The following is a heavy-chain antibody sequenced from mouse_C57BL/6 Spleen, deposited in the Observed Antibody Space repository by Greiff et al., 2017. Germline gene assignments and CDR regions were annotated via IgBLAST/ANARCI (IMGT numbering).Heavy chain of an antibody. Sequence: QVQLKQSGAELARPGASVKLSCKASGYTFTSYGISWVKQRTGQGLEWIGEIYPRSGNTYYNEKFKGKATLTADKSSSTAYMELRSLTSEDSAVYFCARAGIYYDYDSFDYWGQGTTLTVSS. CDR1: GYTFTSYG. D-gene: IGHD2-4*01. CDR3: ARAGIYYDYDSFDY. V-gene: IGHV1-81*01. J-gene: IGHJ2*01. CDR2: IYPRSGNT.